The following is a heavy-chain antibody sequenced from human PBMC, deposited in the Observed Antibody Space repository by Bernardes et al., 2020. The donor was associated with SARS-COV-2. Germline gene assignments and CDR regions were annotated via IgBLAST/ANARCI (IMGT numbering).Heavy chain of an antibody. D-gene: IGHD3-9*01. J-gene: IGHJ4*02. CDR3: SRDNGRGVLRYFDWAEGAEFYY. CDR2: ISSSSSYI. V-gene: IGHV3-21*01. CDR1: GFTFSTYS. Sequence: GGSLRLSCAASGFTFSTYSMNWVRQAPGKGLEWVSSISSSSSYIYYADSVKGRFTISRDNAKNSLYLQVNGLRAEDTAVYYCSRDNGRGVLRYFDWAEGAEFYYWGQGTLVTVSS.